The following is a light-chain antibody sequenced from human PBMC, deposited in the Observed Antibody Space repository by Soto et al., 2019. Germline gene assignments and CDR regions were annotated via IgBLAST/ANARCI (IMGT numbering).Light chain of an antibody. CDR2: KAS. V-gene: IGKV1-17*01. CDR1: QGIRND. J-gene: IGKJ1*01. CDR3: QKYNSYSPGR. Sequence: IQLTQSPSSLSASVVDRVTITCRASQGIRNDCCWYQQKPWRAPKLLIYKASTLKSGFPSRFSGSGSGTEFTLTISSVQRDDFAIYYCQKYNSYSPGRFGQGTKVDIK.